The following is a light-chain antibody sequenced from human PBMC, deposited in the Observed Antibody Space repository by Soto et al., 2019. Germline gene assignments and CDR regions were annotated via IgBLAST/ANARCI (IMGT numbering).Light chain of an antibody. CDR3: QHYNSYSEA. Sequence: DIQMTQSPSTLSGSVGDRVTITCRASQTISSWLAWYQQKPGKAPKLLIYKASTLKSGVPSRFSGSGSWTEFNLTISSLEPSYFATYYCQHYNSYSEAFGQGTKVELK. CDR2: KAS. V-gene: IGKV1-5*03. J-gene: IGKJ1*01. CDR1: QTISSW.